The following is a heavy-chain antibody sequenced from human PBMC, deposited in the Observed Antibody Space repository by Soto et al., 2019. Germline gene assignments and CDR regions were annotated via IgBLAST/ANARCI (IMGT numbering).Heavy chain of an antibody. CDR1: GYTFTGYY. CDR3: ARDIAAAADSFDC. D-gene: IGHD6-13*01. Sequence: GASVKVSCKASGYTFTGYYMHWVRQAPGQGLEWMGWINPNSGGTNYAQKFQGWVTMTRDTSISTAYMELSRLRADDTAEYYSARDIAAAADSFDCGGQGTVVTVSS. J-gene: IGHJ4*02. CDR2: INPNSGGT. V-gene: IGHV1-2*04.